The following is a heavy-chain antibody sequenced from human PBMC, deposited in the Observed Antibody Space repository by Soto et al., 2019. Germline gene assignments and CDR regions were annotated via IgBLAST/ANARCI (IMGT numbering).Heavy chain of an antibody. CDR1: GFTFNTYA. J-gene: IGHJ4*02. CDR2: ISGTGGST. D-gene: IGHD3-10*01. V-gene: IGHV3-23*01. CDR3: AKDALGGDFDY. Sequence: EVQLLDSGGGLVQPGGSLRLSCAASGFTFNTYAMNWVRQAPGKGLEWVATISGTGGSTYYADSVKGRFTISRDNSKKPLYMQTTSPGVEDTALYYCAKDALGGDFDYWGQGTQVTVTS.